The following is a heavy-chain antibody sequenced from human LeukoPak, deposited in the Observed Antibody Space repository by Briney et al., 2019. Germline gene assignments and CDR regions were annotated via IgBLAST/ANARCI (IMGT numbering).Heavy chain of an antibody. V-gene: IGHV1-18*01. CDR2: ISAYNGNT. Sequence: ASVKVSCKASGYTFSSYGISWVRQAPGQGLEWMGWISAYNGNTNYAQMVQGRVTMTTDTSTSTAYMEVRSLRSDDTAMYYCARDVGDIVTIPAAISVPWGQGTLVTVSS. J-gene: IGHJ5*02. D-gene: IGHD2-2*01. CDR1: GYTFSSYG. CDR3: ARDVGDIVTIPAAISVP.